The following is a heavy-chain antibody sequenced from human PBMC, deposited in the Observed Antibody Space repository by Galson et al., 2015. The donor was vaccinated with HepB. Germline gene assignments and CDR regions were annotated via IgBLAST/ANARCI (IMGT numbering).Heavy chain of an antibody. CDR2: SIPIFGTA. D-gene: IGHD3-22*01. J-gene: IGHJ4*02. V-gene: IGHV1-69*13. CDR3: ATTSSIYDSSGRKRCKVPSTCVDFDY. Sequence: SVKVSCKASGGTFSSYAISWVRQAPGQGLEWMGGSIPIFGTANYAQKFQGSVTITADDSTSTAYMELSSLRSEDTAVYYCATTSSIYDSSGRKRCKVPSTCVDFDYWGQGTLVTVPS. CDR1: GGTFSSYA.